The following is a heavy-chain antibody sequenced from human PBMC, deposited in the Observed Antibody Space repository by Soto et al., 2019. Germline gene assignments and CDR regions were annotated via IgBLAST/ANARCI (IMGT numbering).Heavy chain of an antibody. CDR1: ALTFSSYA. D-gene: IGHD5-18*01. Sequence: EGSLRLSCAASALTFSSYAMHWVRHVPGKGMEWVAVISYDGSNRYYADSVKGRFTISRDNSKNTLYLQMNSLRAEASAVYYCVRVNSSPMDVWGQGSTVTVSS. V-gene: IGHV3-30-3*01. J-gene: IGHJ6*02. CDR3: VRVNSSPMDV. CDR2: ISYDGSNR.